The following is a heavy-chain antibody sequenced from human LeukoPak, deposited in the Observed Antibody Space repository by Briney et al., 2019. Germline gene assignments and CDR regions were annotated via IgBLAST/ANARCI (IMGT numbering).Heavy chain of an antibody. J-gene: IGHJ6*02. V-gene: IGHV3-30*18. CDR2: ISYDGSNK. CDR3: ANGDYVDYYYYYGMDV. Sequence: GRSLRPSCAASGFTFSSYGMHWVRQAPGKGLEWVAVISYDGSNKYYADSVKGRFTISRDNSKNTLYLQMNSLRAEDTAGYYCANGDYVDYYYYYGMDVWGQGTTVTVSS. D-gene: IGHD4-17*01. CDR1: GFTFSSYG.